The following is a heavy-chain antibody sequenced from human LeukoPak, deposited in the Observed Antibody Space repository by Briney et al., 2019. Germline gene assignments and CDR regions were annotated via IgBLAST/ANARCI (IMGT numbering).Heavy chain of an antibody. Sequence: PGGSLRLSCAASGFTFSSYAMSWVRQAPGKGLEWVSAISGSGGSTYYADSVKGRFTISRDNSKNTLYLQTNSLRAEDTAVYYCAKGLDGSYYTFFDYWGQGTLVTVSS. J-gene: IGHJ4*02. CDR2: ISGSGGST. CDR3: AKGLDGSYYTFFDY. D-gene: IGHD1-26*01. CDR1: GFTFSSYA. V-gene: IGHV3-23*01.